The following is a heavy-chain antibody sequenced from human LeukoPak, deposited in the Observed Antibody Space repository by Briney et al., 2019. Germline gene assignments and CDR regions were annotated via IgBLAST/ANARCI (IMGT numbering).Heavy chain of an antibody. CDR1: GYTFTSYD. V-gene: IGHV1-8*01. J-gene: IGHJ4*02. CDR2: MNPNSGNT. D-gene: IGHD6-19*01. Sequence: ASVKVSCKASGYTFTSYDINWVRQATGQGLEWMGWMNPNSGNTGYAQKFQGRVTMTRNTSISTAYMELSSLRPEDTAVYYCARVPRIAVARPPDYWGQGTLVTVSS. CDR3: ARVPRIAVARPPDY.